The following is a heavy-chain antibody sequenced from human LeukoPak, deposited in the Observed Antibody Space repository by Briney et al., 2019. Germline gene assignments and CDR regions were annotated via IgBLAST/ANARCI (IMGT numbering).Heavy chain of an antibody. Sequence: PGGSLRLSCAASGFTFSSYGMHWVRQAPGKGLEWVAVISYDGSNKYYADSVKGRFTISRDNSKNTLYLQMNSLRAEDTAVYYCAKDHGSGSCPNFDYWGQGTLVTVSS. D-gene: IGHD3-10*01. CDR2: ISYDGSNK. V-gene: IGHV3-30*18. CDR1: GFTFSSYG. J-gene: IGHJ4*02. CDR3: AKDHGSGSCPNFDY.